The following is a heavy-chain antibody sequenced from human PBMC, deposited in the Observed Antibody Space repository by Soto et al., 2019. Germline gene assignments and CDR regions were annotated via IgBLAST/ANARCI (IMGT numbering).Heavy chain of an antibody. D-gene: IGHD6-6*01. CDR2: INPYSGNT. CDR3: SSLSSMDV. Sequence: GASVKVSCKASGYTLTSHDIHWLRQASGQGLEWMGSINPYSGNTAFAPKFQDRIAMTRDTSITTAYMELNSLSSGDTAVYFCSSLSSMDVWGQGTTVTVS. V-gene: IGHV1-8*01. J-gene: IGHJ6*02. CDR1: GYTLTSHD.